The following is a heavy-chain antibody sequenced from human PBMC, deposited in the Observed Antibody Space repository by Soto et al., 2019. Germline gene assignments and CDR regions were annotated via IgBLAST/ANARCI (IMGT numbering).Heavy chain of an antibody. V-gene: IGHV1-8*01. CDR1: GYTFSSFD. Sequence: QVQLVQSGAEVRKPGASVKVSCKASGYTFSSFDINWVRQAAGHGLEWMGWMTPNSGHTGYAQKFQGRVTMTKNNSTSTVYMELSSLTSEDTAVYYCARGVEEDAGSGSYGYMEDWGSRTTVIDCS. CDR3: ARGVEEDAGSGSYGYMED. CDR2: MTPNSGHT. D-gene: IGHD3-10*01. J-gene: IGHJ6*03.